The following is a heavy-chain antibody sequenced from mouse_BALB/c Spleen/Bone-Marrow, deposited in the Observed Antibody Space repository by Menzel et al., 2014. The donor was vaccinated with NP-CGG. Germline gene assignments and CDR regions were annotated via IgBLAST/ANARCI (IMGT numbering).Heavy chain of an antibody. CDR3: ARFYYYGSSYKNGYFDV. V-gene: IGHV3-2*02. CDR2: ISYSGST. D-gene: IGHD1-1*01. Sequence: EVQLQESGPGLVKPSQSLSLTCTVTGYSITSDYAWNWIRQFPGNELEWMGFISYSGSTSYNPSLKSRISITRDTSKNQFFLQLNSVTTEDTATYYCARFYYYGSSYKNGYFDVWGAGTTVTVSS. CDR1: GYSITSDYA. J-gene: IGHJ1*01.